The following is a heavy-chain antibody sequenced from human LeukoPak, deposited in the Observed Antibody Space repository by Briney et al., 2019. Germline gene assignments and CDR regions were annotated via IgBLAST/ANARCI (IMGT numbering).Heavy chain of an antibody. J-gene: IGHJ4*02. CDR2: FYYSGST. D-gene: IGHD3-9*01. CDR3: ARGSHDILTGD. Sequence: SETLSLTCTVSGGSISSYYWSWIRQPPGKGLEWIGHFYYSGSTNFNPSLKSRVTISGDTSKNQFSLKVISVTAADTAVYYCARGSHDILTGDWGQGTLVTVSS. CDR1: GGSISSYY. V-gene: IGHV4-59*01.